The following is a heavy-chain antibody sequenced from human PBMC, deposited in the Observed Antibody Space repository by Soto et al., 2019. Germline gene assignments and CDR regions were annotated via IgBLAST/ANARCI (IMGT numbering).Heavy chain of an antibody. CDR3: ARALGGVSASGMDV. Sequence: HLQESGPGLVAPSQTLSLRCTVSGDSIGTGAFYWSWIRQFPGKGLEWIGYVSVSGNAYYNPSLKSRVAMSIETSENQLSLRLLSVTAADAAVYFCARALGGVSASGMDVWGQETTVIVSS. D-gene: IGHD3-3*01. J-gene: IGHJ6*02. CDR2: VSVSGNA. V-gene: IGHV4-31*03. CDR1: GDSIGTGAFY.